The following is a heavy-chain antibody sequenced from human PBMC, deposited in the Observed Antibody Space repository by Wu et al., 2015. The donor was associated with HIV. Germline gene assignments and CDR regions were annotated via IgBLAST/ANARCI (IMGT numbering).Heavy chain of an antibody. CDR1: GYTFTSYG. D-gene: IGHD5-12*01. V-gene: IGHV1-8*03. Sequence: QVQLVQSGAEVKKPGASVKVSCKASGYTFTSYGINWVRQATGQGLEWMGWMNPNSGNTGYAQKFQGRVTITRNTSISTAYMELSSLRSEDTAVYYCARGARSGYDLIRYYYYYMDVWGKGTTVTVSS. J-gene: IGHJ6*03. CDR3: ARGARSGYDLIRYYYYYMDV. CDR2: MNPNSGNT.